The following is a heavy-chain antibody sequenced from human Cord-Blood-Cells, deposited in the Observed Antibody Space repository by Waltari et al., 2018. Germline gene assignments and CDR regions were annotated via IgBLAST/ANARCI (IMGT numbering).Heavy chain of an antibody. CDR1: GYTFTGYD. J-gene: IGHJ4*02. V-gene: IGHV1-2*05. Sequence: QVQLVQSGAEVKKPGASVKVSCKASGYTFTGYDMHWVRPARGQGLEWMGRINPNSGGTNYAQKFQGRVTMTRDTSISTAYMELSRLRSDDTVVYYCARGPYSSSWYYFDYWGQGTLVTVSS. CDR3: ARGPYSSSWYYFDY. D-gene: IGHD6-13*01. CDR2: INPNSGGT.